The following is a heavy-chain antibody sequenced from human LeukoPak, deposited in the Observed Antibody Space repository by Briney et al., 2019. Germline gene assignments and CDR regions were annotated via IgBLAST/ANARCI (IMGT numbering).Heavy chain of an antibody. Sequence: GGSLRLSCEVSGFTFNNYIMHWVRQAPGKGLEWVALISFDERHKYYADSVKGRFTISRDNSNNTLYLQMNSLRPEDTAVYYCAKISTSTNCCLEGSQHWGQGTLVTVSS. CDR3: AKISTSTNCCLEGSQH. J-gene: IGHJ1*01. D-gene: IGHD2-2*01. CDR2: ISFDERHK. V-gene: IGHV3-30-3*02. CDR1: GFTFNNYI.